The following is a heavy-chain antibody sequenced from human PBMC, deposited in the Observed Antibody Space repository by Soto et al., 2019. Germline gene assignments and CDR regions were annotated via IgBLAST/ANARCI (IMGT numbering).Heavy chain of an antibody. Sequence: SETLSLTCAVYGGSFSGYYWSWIRQPPGKGLEWIGEINHSGSINYNPSLKSRVTISVDTSKNQFSLKPSSVTAADTAVYYCARLGWQYDKNDYWGQGTLVTVSS. CDR3: ARLGWQYDKNDY. V-gene: IGHV4-34*01. CDR1: GGSFSGYY. CDR2: INHSGSI. J-gene: IGHJ4*02. D-gene: IGHD3-22*01.